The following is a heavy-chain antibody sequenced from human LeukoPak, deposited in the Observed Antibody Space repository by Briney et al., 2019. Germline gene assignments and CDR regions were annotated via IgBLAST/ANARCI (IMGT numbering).Heavy chain of an antibody. CDR2: ISAYNGNT. Sequence: ASVKVSCKASGYTFTSYGNSWVRQAPGQGLEWMGWISAYNGNTNYAQKLQGRVTMTTDTSTSTAYMELRSLRSDDTAVYYCARDPDSSGYYGNWFDPWGQGTLVTVSS. J-gene: IGHJ5*02. D-gene: IGHD3-22*01. V-gene: IGHV1-18*01. CDR1: GYTFTSYG. CDR3: ARDPDSSGYYGNWFDP.